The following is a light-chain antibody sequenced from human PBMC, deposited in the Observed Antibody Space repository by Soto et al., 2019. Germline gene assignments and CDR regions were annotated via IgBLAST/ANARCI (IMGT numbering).Light chain of an antibody. Sequence: IVFTQSPGTVSLSPGEIATLSCVASQSGNSIYLAWFQQKPGQAPTLLIYSVSTRATGIPDRFSGSGSGTDFTLAISRLEPGDSAVYRCQRYRDPLRRFGQGTKVDIK. CDR3: QRYRDPLRR. J-gene: IGKJ1*01. CDR1: QSGNSIY. V-gene: IGKV3-20*01. CDR2: SVS.